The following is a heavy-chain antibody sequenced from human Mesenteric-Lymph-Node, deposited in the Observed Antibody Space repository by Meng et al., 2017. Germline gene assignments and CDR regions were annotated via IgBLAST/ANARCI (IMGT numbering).Heavy chain of an antibody. CDR1: GGSISSYY. V-gene: IGHV4-59*01. CDR2: IYYSGST. CDR3: ARVSGDSSGYYHRIDY. D-gene: IGHD3-22*01. J-gene: IGHJ4*02. Sequence: SETLSLTCTVSGGSISSYYWSWIRQPPGKGLEWIGYIYYSGSTNYNPSLKSRVTISVDTSKNQFSLKLSSVTAADTAVYYCARVSGDSSGYYHRIDYWGQGTLVTVSS.